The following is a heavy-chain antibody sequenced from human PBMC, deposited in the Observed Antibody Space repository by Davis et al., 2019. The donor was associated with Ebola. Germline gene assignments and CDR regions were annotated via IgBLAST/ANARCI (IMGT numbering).Heavy chain of an antibody. CDR2: THYSGTT. CDR1: GGPLISTTHY. CDR3: ASLLVEPGYFYHGLDV. Sequence: PSETLSLTCRVSGGPLISTTHYRAWIRQSPGKGLEWIGRTHYSGTTSYNPSLEGRVTISVDTSQNHFSLILASVIAADTAVYYCASLLVEPGYFYHGLDVWGQGTAVTVSS. D-gene: IGHD2-8*02. V-gene: IGHV4-39*02. J-gene: IGHJ6*02.